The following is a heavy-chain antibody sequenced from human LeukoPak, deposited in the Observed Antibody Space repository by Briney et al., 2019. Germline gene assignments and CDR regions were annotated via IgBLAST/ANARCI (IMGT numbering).Heavy chain of an antibody. CDR3: ARRALFRRGGFFDY. CDR1: GYSISSGYH. D-gene: IGHD3-10*01. CDR2: IYHSGST. J-gene: IGHJ4*02. Sequence: PSETLSLTCTVSGYSISSGYHWGWIRQPPGKGLEWIGSIYHSGSTYYNPSLKSRVTISVDTSKNQFSLKLSSVTAADTAVYYCARRALFRRGGFFDYWGQGTLVTVSS. V-gene: IGHV4-38-2*02.